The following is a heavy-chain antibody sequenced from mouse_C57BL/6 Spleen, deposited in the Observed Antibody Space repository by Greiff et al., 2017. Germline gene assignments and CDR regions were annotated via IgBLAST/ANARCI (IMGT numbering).Heavy chain of an antibody. Sequence: VQLQQSGPELVKPGASVKMSCKASGYTFTDYNMHWVKQSHGKSLEWIGYINPNNGGTSYNQKFKGKATLTVNKSSSTAYMELRSLTSEDSAVYYCARGPHYYGSSFWYFDVWGTGTTVTVSS. J-gene: IGHJ1*03. CDR1: GYTFTDYN. CDR2: INPNNGGT. D-gene: IGHD1-1*01. V-gene: IGHV1-22*01. CDR3: ARGPHYYGSSFWYFDV.